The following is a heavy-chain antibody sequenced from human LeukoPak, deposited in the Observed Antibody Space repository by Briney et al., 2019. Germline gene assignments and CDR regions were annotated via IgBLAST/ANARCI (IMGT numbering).Heavy chain of an antibody. CDR3: ASGQWLVLNY. J-gene: IGHJ4*02. D-gene: IGHD6-19*01. Sequence: PGGSLRLSCAASGFTFSSYEMNWVRQAPGKRLEWVSYISSSGSTIYYADSVKGRFTISRDNAKNSLYLQMNSLRAEDTAVYYCASGQWLVLNYWGQGTLVTVSS. CDR1: GFTFSSYE. CDR2: ISSSGSTI. V-gene: IGHV3-48*03.